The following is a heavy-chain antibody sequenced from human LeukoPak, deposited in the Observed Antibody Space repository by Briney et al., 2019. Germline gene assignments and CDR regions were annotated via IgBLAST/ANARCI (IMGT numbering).Heavy chain of an antibody. CDR3: AKSPIVEGSGSYFDY. CDR2: ISGSGGST. J-gene: IGHJ4*02. V-gene: IGHV3-23*01. Sequence: GGSLRLSCAASGFTFSSYAMSWVRQARGKGLEWVSAISGSGGSTYYADSVKGRFTISRDNSKNTLYLQMNSLRAEDTAVYYCAKSPIVEGSGSYFDYWGQGTLVTVSS. CDR1: GFTFSSYA. D-gene: IGHD3-10*01.